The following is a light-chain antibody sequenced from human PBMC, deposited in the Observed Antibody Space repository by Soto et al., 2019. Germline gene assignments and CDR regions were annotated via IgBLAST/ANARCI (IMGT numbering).Light chain of an antibody. CDR2: EGD. CDR3: CSFARSSSFYA. CDR1: SSDVGSSNL. V-gene: IGLV2-23*01. J-gene: IGLJ1*01. Sequence: QSALTQPASVSGSPGQSITISCSGTSSDVGSSNLVSWYQQHPGKAPKLIIFEGDRRLSGVSGRFSGSKSGNTASLAISGLQAEDGAAYYCCSFARSSSFYAFGTGTKLTVL.